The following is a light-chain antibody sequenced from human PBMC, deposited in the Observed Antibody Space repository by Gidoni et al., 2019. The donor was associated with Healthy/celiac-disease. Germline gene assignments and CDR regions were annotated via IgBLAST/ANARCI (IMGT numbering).Light chain of an antibody. CDR1: QSVSSSY. J-gene: IGKJ1*01. CDR3: QQYGSSPPAWT. Sequence: ESVWTQSPGTLSLSPGERATLSCRASQSVSSSYLAWYQQKPGQAPRLLIYGASSRATGIPARFSGSGSGTDFTLTISRLEPEDFAVYYCQQYGSSPPAWTFXQXTKVEIK. CDR2: GAS. V-gene: IGKV3-20*01.